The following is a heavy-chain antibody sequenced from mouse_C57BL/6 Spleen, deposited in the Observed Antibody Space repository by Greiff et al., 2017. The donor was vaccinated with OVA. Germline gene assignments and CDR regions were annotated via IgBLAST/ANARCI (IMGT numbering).Heavy chain of an antibody. CDR1: GYTFTGYW. CDR3: ARNYYGIWYFDV. J-gene: IGHJ1*03. CDR2: ILPGSGST. V-gene: IGHV1-9*01. D-gene: IGHD1-1*01. Sequence: VKLMESGAELMKPGASVKLSCKATGYTFTGYWIEWVKQRPGHGLEWIGEILPGSGSTNYNEKFNGKAPFTADTSYNTAYMQLSSQTTEDSAIYYCARNYYGIWYFDVWGTGTTVTVSA.